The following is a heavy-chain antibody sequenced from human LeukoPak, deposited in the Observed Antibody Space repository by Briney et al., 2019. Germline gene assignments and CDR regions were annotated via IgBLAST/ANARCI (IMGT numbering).Heavy chain of an antibody. CDR1: GGSISSYY. D-gene: IGHD1-26*01. CDR3: ARHEGELLSFEY. Sequence: SETLSLTCTVSGGSISSYYWSWIRQPPGKGLEWIGYIYTSGSTNYNPSLKSRVTISVDTSKNQFSLKLSSVTAANTAVYYCARHEGELLSFEYWGQGTLVTVSS. J-gene: IGHJ4*02. CDR2: IYTSGST. V-gene: IGHV4-4*09.